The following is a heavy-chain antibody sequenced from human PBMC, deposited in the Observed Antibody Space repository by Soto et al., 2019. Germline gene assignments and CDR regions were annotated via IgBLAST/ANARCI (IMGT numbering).Heavy chain of an antibody. CDR2: ISSSSSYI. J-gene: IGHJ6*02. D-gene: IGHD3-3*01. V-gene: IGHV3-21*01. CDR1: GVTFSSYS. Sequence: PGGSLRLSCAASGVTFSSYSMNWVRQAQGKGLEWVSSISSSSSYIYYADSVKGRFTISRDNAKNSLYLQMNSLRAEDTAVYYCASPDFSRLPRTINGYGMDVWGQGTTVTVSS. CDR3: ASPDFSRLPRTINGYGMDV.